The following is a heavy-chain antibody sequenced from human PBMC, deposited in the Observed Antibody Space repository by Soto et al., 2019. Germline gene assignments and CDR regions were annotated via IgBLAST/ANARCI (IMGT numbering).Heavy chain of an antibody. CDR3: ARAVGCISTSCYYDY. CDR2: IIPIFGTA. CDR1: GGTFSSYA. D-gene: IGHD2-2*01. J-gene: IGHJ4*02. Sequence: QVQLVQSGAEVKKPGSSVKVSCKASGGTFSSYAISWVRQAPGQGLEWMGGIIPIFGTANYAQKFQGRVRITADESTSTAYMELRSLRSEDTAVYYCARAVGCISTSCYYDYWGQGTLVTVSS. V-gene: IGHV1-69*12.